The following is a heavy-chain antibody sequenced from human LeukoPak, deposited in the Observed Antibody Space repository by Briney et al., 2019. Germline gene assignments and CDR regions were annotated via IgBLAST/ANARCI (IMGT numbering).Heavy chain of an antibody. CDR3: ATDARIVSV. V-gene: IGHV4-61*02. Sequence: SETLSLTCTVSGDSITSGGYYWTWIRQPAGKGLEWIGRIYSSGSSNYNPSLKSRVTMSVDTSKNQFSLKLTSVTAADTAVYYCATDARIVSVWGQGTMVTVSS. CDR1: GDSITSGGYY. J-gene: IGHJ3*01. D-gene: IGHD5/OR15-5a*01. CDR2: IYSSGSS.